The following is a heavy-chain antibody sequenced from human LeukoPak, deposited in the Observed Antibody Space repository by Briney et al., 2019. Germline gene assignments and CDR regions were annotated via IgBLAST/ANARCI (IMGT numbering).Heavy chain of an antibody. CDR3: ARCSAATSFPLDFDF. J-gene: IGHJ4*02. V-gene: IGHV1-18*01. D-gene: IGHD2-15*01. CDR2: ISGFNDNT. Sequence: ASVKVSCKASGYDFNRFAINWVRQAPGQGPEWMGWISGFNDNTAYAQKLQDRVTMTTDKSTSTAYMELRNLRSDDTAMYYCARCSAATSFPLDFDFWGQGTLVTVSS. CDR1: GYDFNRFA.